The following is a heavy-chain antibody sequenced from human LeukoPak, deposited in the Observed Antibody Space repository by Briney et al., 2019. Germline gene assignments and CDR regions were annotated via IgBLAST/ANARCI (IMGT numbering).Heavy chain of an antibody. J-gene: IGHJ6*02. CDR3: AREVGYYDSSGYYYRGWYYYGMDV. D-gene: IGHD3-22*01. Sequence: GGSLRLSCAASGFTVSSNYMSWVRQAPGKGLEWVSVIYSGGSTYYADSVKGRFTISRDNSKNTLYLQMNSLRAEDTAVYYCAREVGYYDSSGYYYRGWYYYGMDVWGQGTTVTVSS. CDR1: GFTVSSNY. CDR2: IYSGGST. V-gene: IGHV3-53*01.